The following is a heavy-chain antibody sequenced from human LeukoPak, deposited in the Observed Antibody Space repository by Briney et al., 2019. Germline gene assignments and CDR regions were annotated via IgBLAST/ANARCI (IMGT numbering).Heavy chain of an antibody. Sequence: GRSLRLSCAASGFTFSSYGMHWVRQAPGKGLKWVSYISSSGSTIYYADSVKGRFTISRDNAKNSLYLQMNSLRAEDTAVYYCARDYDFWSGYSSTHWFDPWGQGTLVTVSS. D-gene: IGHD3-3*01. CDR3: ARDYDFWSGYSSTHWFDP. V-gene: IGHV3-48*04. CDR2: ISSSGSTI. J-gene: IGHJ5*02. CDR1: GFTFSSYG.